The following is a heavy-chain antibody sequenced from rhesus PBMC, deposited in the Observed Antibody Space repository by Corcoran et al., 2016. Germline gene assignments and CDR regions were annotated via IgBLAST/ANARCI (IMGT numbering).Heavy chain of an antibody. CDR3: ARHRSLDV. CDR2: SGGDSTYT. CDR1: GLTCCGCD. Sequence: VQLAESGGGLVQLGGSLRPSCVAFGLTCCGCDMPWVRQSPGKRVESVSVSGGDSTYTHYADYGKGRFTISRDNAENSLSLQMNSLRAEDTAVYYCARHRSLDVWGRGILVTVSS. J-gene: IGHJ5-2*02. V-gene: IGHV3-115*02.